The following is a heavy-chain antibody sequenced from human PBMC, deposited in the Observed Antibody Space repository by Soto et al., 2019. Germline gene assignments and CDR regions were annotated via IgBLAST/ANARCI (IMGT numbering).Heavy chain of an antibody. D-gene: IGHD2-2*01. CDR2: ISGSGGST. CDR1: GFTFSSYA. Sequence: GGSLRLSCAASGFTFSSYAMSWVRQAPGKGLEWVSAISGSGGSTYYADSVKGWFTISRDNSKNTLYLQMNSLRAEDTAVYYCAKDRGSKDIVVVPAAMFYFQHWGQGTLVTVSS. J-gene: IGHJ1*01. V-gene: IGHV3-23*01. CDR3: AKDRGSKDIVVVPAAMFYFQH.